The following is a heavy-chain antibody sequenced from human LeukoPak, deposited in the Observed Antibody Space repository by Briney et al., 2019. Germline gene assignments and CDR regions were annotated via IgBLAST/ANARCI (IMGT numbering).Heavy chain of an antibody. Sequence: GGSLRLSCAASGFTFSSYWMHWVRQAPGKGLVWVSRINSDGSSTNYAESVKGRFTISRDNAKNSLFLQMNSLRAEDTAVYYCARCHSSSSGDYWGQGTLVTVSS. D-gene: IGHD6-6*01. CDR3: ARCHSSSSGDY. CDR1: GFTFSSYW. J-gene: IGHJ4*02. CDR2: INSDGSST. V-gene: IGHV3-74*01.